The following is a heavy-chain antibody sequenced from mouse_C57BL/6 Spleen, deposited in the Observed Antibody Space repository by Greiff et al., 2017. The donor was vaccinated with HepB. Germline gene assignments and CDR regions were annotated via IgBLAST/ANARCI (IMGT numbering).Heavy chain of an antibody. Sequence: EVKLEESGAELVRPGASVKLSCTASGFNIKDDYMHWVKQRPEQGLEWIGWIDPENGDTEYASKFQGKATITADTSSNTAYLQLSSLTSEDTAVYYCTTPRHGGYFDVWGTGTTVTVSS. CDR2: IDPENGDT. CDR3: TTPRHGGYFDV. J-gene: IGHJ1*03. CDR1: GFNIKDDY. V-gene: IGHV14-4*01. D-gene: IGHD6-1*01.